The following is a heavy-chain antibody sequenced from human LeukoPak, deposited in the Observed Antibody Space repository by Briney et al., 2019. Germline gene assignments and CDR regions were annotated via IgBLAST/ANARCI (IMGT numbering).Heavy chain of an antibody. Sequence: PSETLSLTCAVSGGSISSSNWWSWVRQPPGKGLEWIGEIYHSGSTNYNPSLKSRVTISVDKSKNQFSLKLSSVTAADTAAYYCARDSLPASSRPWNWFDPWGQGTLVTVSS. CDR1: GGSISSSNW. CDR3: ARDSLPASSRPWNWFDP. J-gene: IGHJ5*02. CDR2: IYHSGST. V-gene: IGHV4-4*02.